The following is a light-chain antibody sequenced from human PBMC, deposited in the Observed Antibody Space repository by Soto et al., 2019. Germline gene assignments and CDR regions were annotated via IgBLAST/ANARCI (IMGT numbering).Light chain of an antibody. CDR3: MQALQTPFT. CDR1: QILLHSNGYNY. V-gene: IGKV2-28*01. Sequence: DIVMTQSPLSLPVTPGEPASISCRSSQILLHSNGYNYLDWYLQKPGQSPQLLIYLGSNRASGVPDRFSGSGSGTDFTLTISRVEAEDVGVYYCMQALQTPFTFGPGTKVDIK. J-gene: IGKJ3*01. CDR2: LGS.